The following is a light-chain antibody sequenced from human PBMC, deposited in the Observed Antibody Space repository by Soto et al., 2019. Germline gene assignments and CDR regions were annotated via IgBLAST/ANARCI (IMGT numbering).Light chain of an antibody. CDR1: QSVSSSY. J-gene: IGKJ5*01. CDR2: GAS. Sequence: EIVLTQSPDTLSLSPGESATLSCRASQSVSSSYLAWYQQKPGRAPRLLIYGASYRATGIPDRFSGSGSGTDFTLTISRLEPEDFAVFYCQQYDDSITLGQGTRLEIE. V-gene: IGKV3-20*01. CDR3: QQYDDSIT.